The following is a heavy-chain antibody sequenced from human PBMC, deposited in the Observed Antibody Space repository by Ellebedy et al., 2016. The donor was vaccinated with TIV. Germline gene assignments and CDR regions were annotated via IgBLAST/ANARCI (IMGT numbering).Heavy chain of an antibody. J-gene: IGHJ4*02. CDR2: IKQDGSEK. CDR1: GFTFSLYW. CDR3: ARHNDYTLDY. V-gene: IGHV3-7*01. Sequence: GESLKISCVASGFTFSLYWMSWVRQAPGKGLGCVANIKQDGSEKSYVDSVKGRFTISRDNAKNSLHLQMNGLRAEDTAVYYCARHNDYTLDYWGQGALVTVSS. D-gene: IGHD4-11*01.